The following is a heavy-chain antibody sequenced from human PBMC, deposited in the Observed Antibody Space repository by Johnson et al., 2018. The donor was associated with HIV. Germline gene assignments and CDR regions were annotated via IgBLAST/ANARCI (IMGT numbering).Heavy chain of an antibody. CDR1: GFTFSTYA. V-gene: IGHV3-30*02. J-gene: IGHJ3*02. CDR3: SKEVI. CDR2: IRYDGSNK. Sequence: VQLVESGGGVVQPGRSLRLSCAASGFTFSTYALHWVRQAPVKGLEWVAFIRYDGSNKYYADSVKGRFTISRDNSKNTLYLQMNSLRAGDTAVYFCSKEVIWGQGTMVTVSS.